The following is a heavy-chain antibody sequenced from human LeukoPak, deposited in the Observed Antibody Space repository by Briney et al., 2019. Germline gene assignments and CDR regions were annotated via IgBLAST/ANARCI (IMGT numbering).Heavy chain of an antibody. J-gene: IGHJ3*02. CDR3: ARARSYYHDAFDI. V-gene: IGHV4-30-4*01. Sequence: SQTLSLSCTVSGGSISSGDYYWIWIRQPPGKGLEWIVYIYYSGSTYYNPSLRSRVTMSVDTSKNQFSLKLSSVTAADTAVYYCARARSYYHDAFDIWGQGAMVTVSS. D-gene: IGHD1-26*01. CDR2: IYYSGST. CDR1: GGSISSGDYY.